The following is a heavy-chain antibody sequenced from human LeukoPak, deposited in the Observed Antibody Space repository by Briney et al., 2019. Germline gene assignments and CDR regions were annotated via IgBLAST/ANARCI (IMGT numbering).Heavy chain of an antibody. D-gene: IGHD6-19*01. J-gene: IGHJ4*02. CDR2: ISYDGSNK. Sequence: GGSLRLSCAASGLTFSGFAMYWVRQAPGKGLEWVAVISYDGSNKYYADSVKGRFTISRDNSKNTLYLQMNSLRAEDTAVYYCARDPIRYSSGWETNDYWGQGTLVTVSS. CDR3: ARDPIRYSSGWETNDY. V-gene: IGHV3-30-3*01. CDR1: GLTFSGFA.